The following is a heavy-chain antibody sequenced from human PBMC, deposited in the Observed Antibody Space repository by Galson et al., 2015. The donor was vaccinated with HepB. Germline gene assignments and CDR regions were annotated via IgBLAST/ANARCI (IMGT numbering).Heavy chain of an antibody. CDR1: GFTFSSYA. Sequence: SLRLSCAASGFTFSSYAMHWVRQAPGKGLEWVAVISYDGSNKYYADSVKGRFPISRDNSKNTLYLQMNNLRAEDTAVYYCARSLGKYSSGWYRESFDYWGQGTLVTVSS. CDR2: ISYDGSNK. V-gene: IGHV3-30-3*01. J-gene: IGHJ4*02. D-gene: IGHD6-19*01. CDR3: ARSLGKYSSGWYRESFDY.